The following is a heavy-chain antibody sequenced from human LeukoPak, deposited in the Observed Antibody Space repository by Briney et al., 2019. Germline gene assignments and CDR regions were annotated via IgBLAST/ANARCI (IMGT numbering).Heavy chain of an antibody. CDR1: GYTFSSYA. CDR2: INTNTGNP. J-gene: IGHJ4*02. V-gene: IGHV7-4-1*02. D-gene: IGHD4-17*01. CDR3: ARSNNDGDYLGVGFDY. Sequence: ASVKVSCKASGYTFSSYAMNWVRQAPGQGLEWMGWINTNTGNPTYAQGFTGRFVFSLDTSVSTAYLQISSLQAEDTAVYYCARSNNDGDYLGVGFDYWGQGALVTVSS.